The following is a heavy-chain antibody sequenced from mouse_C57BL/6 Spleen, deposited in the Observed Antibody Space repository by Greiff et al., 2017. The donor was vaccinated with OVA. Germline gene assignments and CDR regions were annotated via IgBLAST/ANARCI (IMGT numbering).Heavy chain of an antibody. V-gene: IGHV1-15*01. J-gene: IGHJ3*01. CDR1: GYTFTDYE. Sequence: VQRVESGAELVRPGASVTLSCKASGYTFTDYEMHWVKQTPVHGLEWIGAIDPETGGTAYNQKFKGKAILTADKSSSTAYMELRSLTSEDSAVYYCTRKNWDVAWFAYWGQGTLVTVSA. CDR3: TRKNWDVAWFAY. CDR2: IDPETGGT. D-gene: IGHD4-1*01.